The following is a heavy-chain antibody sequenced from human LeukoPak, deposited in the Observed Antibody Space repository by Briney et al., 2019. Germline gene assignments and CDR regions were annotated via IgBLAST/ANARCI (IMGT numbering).Heavy chain of an antibody. CDR2: IYYSGST. V-gene: IGHV4-59*01. D-gene: IGHD3-22*01. J-gene: IGHJ4*02. CDR3: ARGELGWSSGYYDY. CDR1: GGSISSYY. Sequence: SETLSLTCTVPGGSISSYYWSWIRQPPGKGLEWIGYIYYSGSTNYNPSLKSRVTISVDTSKNQFSLKLSSVTAADTAVYYCARGELGWSSGYYDYWGQGTLVTVSS.